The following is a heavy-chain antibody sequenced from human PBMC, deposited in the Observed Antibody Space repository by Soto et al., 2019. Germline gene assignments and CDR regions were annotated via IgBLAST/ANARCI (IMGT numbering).Heavy chain of an antibody. CDR1: GGSVSSGNYY. D-gene: IGHD3-10*01. CDR2: IYYGGST. CDR3: ARSINP. J-gene: IGHJ5*02. V-gene: IGHV4-61*01. Sequence: SETLSLTCTVSGGSVSSGNYYCSWIRQPPGKGLEWIGYIYYGGSTNYNPSLKSRATISVDTSKNQFSLILSSVTAADTAVYYCARSINPWGQGTLVTVSS.